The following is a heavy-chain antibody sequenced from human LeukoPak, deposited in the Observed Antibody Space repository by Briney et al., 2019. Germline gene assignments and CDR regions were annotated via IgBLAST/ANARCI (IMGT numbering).Heavy chain of an antibody. D-gene: IGHD5-18*01. CDR1: GFTFSSYA. Sequence: GGSLRLSCAASGFTFSSYAMSWVRQAPGKGLEWVSGISGSGGSTYYADSVKGRVTICRDNSKNTLYLQMNSLRAEDTAVYYCAKDSRRGYSYGPAAYWGQGTLVTVAS. CDR2: ISGSGGST. J-gene: IGHJ4*02. CDR3: AKDSRRGYSYGPAAY. V-gene: IGHV3-23*01.